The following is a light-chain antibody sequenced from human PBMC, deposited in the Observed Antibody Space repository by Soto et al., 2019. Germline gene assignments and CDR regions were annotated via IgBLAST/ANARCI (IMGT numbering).Light chain of an antibody. CDR1: QSGPID. J-gene: IGKJ1*01. CDR2: DAS. CDR3: QQRSQWPWT. V-gene: IGKV3-11*01. Sequence: EIVLTQSPATLSLSPGERAILSCRASQSGPIDLAWYQQKPGQAPRLLIFDASKRATGIPGRFSGDGSGTDFTLTINSPEPGDFAMYYCQQRSQWPWTFGQGTKVEIK.